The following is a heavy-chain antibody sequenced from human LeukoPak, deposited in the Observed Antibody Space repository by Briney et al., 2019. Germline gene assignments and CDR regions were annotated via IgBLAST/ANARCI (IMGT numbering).Heavy chain of an antibody. D-gene: IGHD6-13*01. CDR2: IWYDGSNK. CDR3: AKVPPYSSPYNWFDP. CDR1: GFTFSSYG. Sequence: GGSLRLSCAASGFTFSSYGMHWVRQAPGKGLEWVAVIWYDGSNKYYADSVKGRFTISRDNSKNTLYLQMNSLRAEDTAVYYCAKVPPYSSPYNWFDPWGQGTLVTVSS. J-gene: IGHJ5*02. V-gene: IGHV3-33*06.